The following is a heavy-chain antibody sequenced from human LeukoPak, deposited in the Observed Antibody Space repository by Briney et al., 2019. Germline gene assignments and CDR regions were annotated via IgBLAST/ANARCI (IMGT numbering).Heavy chain of an antibody. CDR2: ISTSSTYI. CDR1: EFTHSSYS. Sequence: GGSLRLSCVAPEFTHSSYSMHWVRQAPGKGLEWVSYISTSSTYIYYADLVRGRFSISRDNAKNSLYLHMNSLKADDTAVYYCARDASRSSIGLIDFWGQGTLVTVSS. V-gene: IGHV3-21*01. J-gene: IGHJ4*02. CDR3: ARDASRSSIGLIDF. D-gene: IGHD1-26*01.